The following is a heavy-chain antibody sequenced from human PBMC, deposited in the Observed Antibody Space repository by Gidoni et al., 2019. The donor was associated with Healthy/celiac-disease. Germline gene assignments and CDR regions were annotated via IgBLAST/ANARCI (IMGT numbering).Heavy chain of an antibody. CDR3: AAESWDSSGDFDY. V-gene: IGHV1-58*01. CDR2: IVVGSGTT. D-gene: IGHD3-22*01. Sequence: QMQLVQSGPEVKKPGTSVKVSCKASGFTFTSSAVQWVRQARGQRLEWIGWIVVGSGTTNYAQKFQERVTITRDMSTSTAYMELSSLRSEDTAVYYCAAESWDSSGDFDYWGQGTLVTVSS. J-gene: IGHJ4*02. CDR1: GFTFTSSA.